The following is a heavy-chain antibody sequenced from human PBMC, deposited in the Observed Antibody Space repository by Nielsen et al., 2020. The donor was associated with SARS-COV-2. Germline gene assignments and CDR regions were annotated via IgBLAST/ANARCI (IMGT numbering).Heavy chain of an antibody. V-gene: IGHV3-30*18. Sequence: GGSLRLSCAASGFTFSSYGMHWVRLAPGKGLEWVAVISYDGSNKYYADSVKGRFTISRDNSKNTLYLQMNSLRAEDTAVYYCAKDHNGSKQWPPYYYGMDVWGQGTTVTVSS. CDR3: AKDHNGSKQWPPYYYGMDV. J-gene: IGHJ6*02. CDR1: GFTFSSYG. D-gene: IGHD6-19*01. CDR2: ISYDGSNK.